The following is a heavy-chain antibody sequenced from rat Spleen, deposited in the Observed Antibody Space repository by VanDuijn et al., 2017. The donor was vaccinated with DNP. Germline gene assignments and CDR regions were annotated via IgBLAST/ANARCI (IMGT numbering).Heavy chain of an antibody. CDR1: GYSITSSYT. Sequence: GQLQESGPGLVKPSQSLSLTCSVTGYSITSSYTWNWVRKFPGNKLEWMGYMNSAGSTNYNPSLKSRISITRDTSKNQFFLQLNSVTTEDTATYYCARGLNYGGYIYSWYFDFWGPGTMVTVSS. CDR2: MNSAGST. CDR3: ARGLNYGGYIYSWYFDF. V-gene: IGHV3-3*01. J-gene: IGHJ1*01. D-gene: IGHD1-11*01.